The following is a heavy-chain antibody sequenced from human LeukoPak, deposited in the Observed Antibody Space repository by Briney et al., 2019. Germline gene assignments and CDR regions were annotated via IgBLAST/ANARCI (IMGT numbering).Heavy chain of an antibody. V-gene: IGHV6-1*01. CDR2: TYYRSKWYN. CDR3: ARGPQLVGYYYIDV. CDR1: GDSVSSNSAA. D-gene: IGHD6-13*01. J-gene: IGHJ6*03. Sequence: SRTLSLTCVISGDSVSSNSAAWNWLRHSPSRGLEWLGRTYYRSKWYNDYTVTVKSRITINPDTSKNQFSLQLTSVTPEDTAVYYCARGPQLVGYYYIDVWGRGTMVTVSS.